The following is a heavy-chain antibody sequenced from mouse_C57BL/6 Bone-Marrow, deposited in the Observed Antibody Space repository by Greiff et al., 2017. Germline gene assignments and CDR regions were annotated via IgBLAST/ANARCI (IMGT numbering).Heavy chain of an antibody. CDR1: GYTFTSYW. Sequence: VKLQQPGAELVLPGASVKLSCKASGYTFTSYWMHWVRQRPGKGLAWIGELDPSDSYNTYNQTLTGKSTLTVDKSSSTVYRQRSSRTSEDSAVYYCAREKSSHLEGYFEGWGTGSTVNVSS. CDR2: LDPSDSYN. CDR3: AREKSSHLEGYFEG. J-gene: IGHJ1*03. D-gene: IGHD1-3*01. V-gene: IGHV1-69*01.